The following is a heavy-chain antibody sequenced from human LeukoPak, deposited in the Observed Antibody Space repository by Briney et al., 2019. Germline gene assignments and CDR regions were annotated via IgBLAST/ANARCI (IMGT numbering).Heavy chain of an antibody. J-gene: IGHJ4*02. D-gene: IGHD3-10*01. V-gene: IGHV4-34*01. Sequence: SETLSLTCAVYGGSFSGYYWSWIRQPPGKGLEWIGEINHSGSTNYNPSLKSRVTISVDTSKNQFSLKLSSVTAADTAVYYCARDAKYYYGSRTYFFFEYWGQGTLLSVSS. CDR1: GGSFSGYY. CDR2: INHSGST. CDR3: ARDAKYYYGSRTYFFFEY.